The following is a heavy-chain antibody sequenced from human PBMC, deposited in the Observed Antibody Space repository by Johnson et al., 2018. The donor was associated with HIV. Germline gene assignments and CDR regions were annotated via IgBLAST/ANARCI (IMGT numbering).Heavy chain of an antibody. CDR2: ISSDGRT. J-gene: IGHJ3*02. CDR1: GFTVGSKY. V-gene: IGHV3-66*01. CDR3: ATSGLTRGSASSHAFEI. Sequence: VQLVESGGGLVQPGGSLRLSCAASGFTVGSKYMIWVRLAPGEGLEWVSGISSDGRTHYPDSVKGRFSISRDNSKNTLSLQMNSVRADDTAVYYCATSGLTRGSASSHAFEIWGHGTVVTVSS. D-gene: IGHD6-6*01.